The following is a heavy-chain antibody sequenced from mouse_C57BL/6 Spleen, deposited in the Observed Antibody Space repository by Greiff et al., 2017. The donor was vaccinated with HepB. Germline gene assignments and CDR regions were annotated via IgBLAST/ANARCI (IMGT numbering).Heavy chain of an antibody. D-gene: IGHD2-1*01. V-gene: IGHV1-4*01. J-gene: IGHJ4*01. CDR1: GYTFTSYT. Sequence: VKLMESGAELARPGASVKMSCKASGYTFTSYTMHWVKQRPGQGLEWIGYINPSSGYTKYNQKFKDKATLTADKSSSTAYMQLSSLTSEDSAVYYCARIDGNYGRGAMDYWGQGTSVTVSS. CDR3: ARIDGNYGRGAMDY. CDR2: INPSSGYT.